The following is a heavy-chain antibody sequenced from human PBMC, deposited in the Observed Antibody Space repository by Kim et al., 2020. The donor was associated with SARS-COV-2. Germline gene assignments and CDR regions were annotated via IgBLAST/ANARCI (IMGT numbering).Heavy chain of an antibody. CDR2: IIPIFGTA. Sequence: SVKVSCKASGGTFSSYAISWVRQAPGQGLEWMGGIIPIFGTANYAQKFQGRVTITADESTSTAYMELSSLRSEDTAVYYCARGIDVHKRPTGHFDPWGQGTLVTVSS. CDR3: ARGIDVHKRPTGHFDP. J-gene: IGHJ5*02. V-gene: IGHV1-69*13. CDR1: GGTFSSYA. D-gene: IGHD1-1*01.